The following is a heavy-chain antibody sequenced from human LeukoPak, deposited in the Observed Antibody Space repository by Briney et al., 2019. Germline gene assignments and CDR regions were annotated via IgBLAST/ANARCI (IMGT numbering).Heavy chain of an antibody. D-gene: IGHD2-15*01. J-gene: IGHJ4*02. Sequence: ASVKVSCKASGYTFTGYYMHWVRQAPGQGLEWMGRINPNSGGTNYAQKFQGRATMTRDTSISTAYMELSRLRSDDTAVYYCARAPSGWSGHGKNFDYWGQGTLVTVSS. V-gene: IGHV1-2*06. CDR3: ARAPSGWSGHGKNFDY. CDR2: INPNSGGT. CDR1: GYTFTGYY.